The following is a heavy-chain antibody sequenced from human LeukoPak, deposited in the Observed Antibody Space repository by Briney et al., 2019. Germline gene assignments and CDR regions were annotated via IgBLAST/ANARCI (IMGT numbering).Heavy chain of an antibody. CDR2: ISTSSRTI. CDR3: ARDGYDFWSDYPTTLDC. D-gene: IGHD3-3*01. J-gene: IGHJ4*02. CDR1: GFNFSTYS. Sequence: RSGGSLRLSCAASGFNFSTYSMNWVRQAPGKGLEWVSYISTSSRTIYYADSVKGRSTISRDNAKNSLYLQLNSLRAEDTAVYYCARDGYDFWSDYPTTLDCWGQGTLVTVSP. V-gene: IGHV3-48*01.